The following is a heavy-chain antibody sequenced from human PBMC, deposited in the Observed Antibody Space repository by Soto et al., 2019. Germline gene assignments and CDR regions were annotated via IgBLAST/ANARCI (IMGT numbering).Heavy chain of an antibody. D-gene: IGHD3-16*01. CDR2: TSYDGSNK. CDR3: APCGPTGGVDV. CDR1: GFTFRSYV. J-gene: IGHJ4*02. V-gene: IGHV3-30*19. Sequence: QVQLVESGGGVVQPGTSLRLSCVGSGFTFRSYVIHWVRQAPGKGMEWVALTSYDGSNKYYDDSVKGRFTISRDNSRNTVDLQMDSLRVEDTALYFCAPCGPTGGVDVWGQGTLVSVSS.